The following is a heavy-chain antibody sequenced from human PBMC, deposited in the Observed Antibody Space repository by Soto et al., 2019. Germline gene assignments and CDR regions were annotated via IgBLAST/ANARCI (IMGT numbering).Heavy chain of an antibody. CDR2: ISKDGLDR. CDR1: GFTSSAFG. D-gene: IGHD6-19*01. CDR3: ASPREGQWLVFDH. J-gene: IGHJ4*02. V-gene: IGHV3-30*19. Sequence: GGTLRLSCVVSGFTSSAFGMHWVRQSPGEGLAWVASISKDGLDRYYSESVKGRFTISRDDSKNTVFLQMNSLKVEDTAAYFCASPREGQWLVFDHWGQRTLVTVSS.